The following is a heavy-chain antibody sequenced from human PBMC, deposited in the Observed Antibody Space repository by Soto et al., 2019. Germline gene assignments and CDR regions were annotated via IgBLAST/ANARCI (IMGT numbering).Heavy chain of an antibody. D-gene: IGHD3-16*02. J-gene: IGHJ4*02. CDR3: WAGELPYYFDY. CDR2: ISGSGAYI. V-gene: IGHV3-21*01. Sequence: EVQLVESGGGLVKPGGSLRLSCAASGFPFSSYSMNWVRQAPGKGLEWVSSISGSGAYIYYADSVKGRFTISRDNAKNSLYLQMNSLRAKDTAVYRCWAGELPYYFDYWGQGTLVTVSS. CDR1: GFPFSSYS.